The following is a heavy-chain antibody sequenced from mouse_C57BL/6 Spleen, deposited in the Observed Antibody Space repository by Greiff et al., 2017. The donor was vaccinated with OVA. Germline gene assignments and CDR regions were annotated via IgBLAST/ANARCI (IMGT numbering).Heavy chain of an antibody. D-gene: IGHD2-1*01. CDR2: IYPGDGDT. CDR1: GYAFSSYW. CDR3: ARRGGNYSWFAY. V-gene: IGHV1-80*01. J-gene: IGHJ3*01. Sequence: QVHVKQSGAELVKPGASVKISCKASGYAFSSYWMNWVKQRPGKGLEWIGQIYPGDGDTNYNGKFKGKATLTADKSSSTAYMQLSSLTSEDSAVYFCARRGGNYSWFAYWGQGTLVTVSA.